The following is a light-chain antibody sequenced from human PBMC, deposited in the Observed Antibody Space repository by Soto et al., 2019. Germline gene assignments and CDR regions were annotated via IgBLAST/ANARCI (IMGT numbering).Light chain of an antibody. CDR3: QLYGSAPPWT. Sequence: EAVLTQSPDTLSLSPGERATLSCRASQSISSSYLAWYQQRPGQAPRLLIYGASSRTTGIPDRFSGSGTGTDFTRTISRLEPEDFSVYYCQLYGSAPPWTFGQGTKVEIK. CDR1: QSISSSY. J-gene: IGKJ1*01. V-gene: IGKV3-20*01. CDR2: GAS.